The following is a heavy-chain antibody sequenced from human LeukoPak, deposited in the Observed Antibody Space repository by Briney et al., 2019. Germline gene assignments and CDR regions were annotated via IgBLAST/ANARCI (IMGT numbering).Heavy chain of an antibody. J-gene: IGHJ4*02. Sequence: ASVKVSCKTSGDTFRRYAIIWVRQAPGQGLEWMGGIIPVFGAANYAQKLQGRVTFTADKSTNTVYVDLRSLRSEDTAVYYCARTTSQSIVAAGDHWGQGTLVIVSS. CDR3: ARTTSQSIVAAGDH. CDR2: IIPVFGAA. V-gene: IGHV1-69*06. D-gene: IGHD2-15*01. CDR1: GDTFRRYA.